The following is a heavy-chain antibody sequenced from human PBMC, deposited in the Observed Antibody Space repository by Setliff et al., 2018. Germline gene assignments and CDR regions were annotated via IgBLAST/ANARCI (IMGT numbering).Heavy chain of an antibody. CDR1: GYSISSGYY. J-gene: IGHJ5*02. CDR2: IYHSGST. D-gene: IGHD2-15*01. V-gene: IGHV4-38-2*01. CDR3: ARLYIVVVVAATPAWFDP. Sequence: SSETLSLTCAVSGYSISSGYYWGWIRQPPGKGLEWIGSIYHSGSTYYNPSLKSRVTISVDTSKNQFSLKLSSVTAADTAVYYCARLYIVVVVAATPAWFDPWGQGTLVTSPQ.